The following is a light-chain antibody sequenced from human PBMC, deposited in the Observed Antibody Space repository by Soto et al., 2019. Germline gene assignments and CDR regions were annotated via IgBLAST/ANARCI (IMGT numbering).Light chain of an antibody. CDR3: SSYTSSSILL. CDR1: SNDIGGYNY. J-gene: IGLJ2*01. CDR2: DVS. V-gene: IGLV2-14*01. Sequence: QSALTQPASVSGSPGQSITFSCTGTSNDIGGYNYVSWYQQHPGKAPKLMIFDVSNRPSGVSYRFSGSKSGNTASLTISGLQAEDEADYYCSSYTSSSILLFGGGTKLTVL.